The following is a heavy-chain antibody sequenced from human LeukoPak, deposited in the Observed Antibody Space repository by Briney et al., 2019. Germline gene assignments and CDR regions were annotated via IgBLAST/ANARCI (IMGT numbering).Heavy chain of an antibody. CDR3: AREPVTGTSNFFDS. CDR1: GGSISTYY. J-gene: IGHJ4*02. Sequence: PSETLSLTCTVSGGSISTYYWSWIRQPAGKGLEWIGRMYTSGNTNYNPSLKSRVTMSVDTPKKQFSLRLSSVTAADTAVYYCAREPVTGTSNFFDSWGQGTLVTVSS. CDR2: MYTSGNT. D-gene: IGHD6-19*01. V-gene: IGHV4-4*07.